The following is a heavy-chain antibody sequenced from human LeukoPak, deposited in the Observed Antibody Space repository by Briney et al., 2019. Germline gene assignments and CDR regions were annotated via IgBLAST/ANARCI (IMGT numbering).Heavy chain of an antibody. CDR3: ARDTAGTYSWNWFDP. V-gene: IGHV1-46*03. CDR2: INPSGGST. D-gene: IGHD1-1*01. Sequence: GASVKVSCKASGYTFTSYYMHWVRQAPGQGLEGMGIINPSGGSTSYAQKFQGRGTMTRDTSTSTAYMELSSLRSEDTAVYYCARDTAGTYSWNWFDPWGQGTLVTVSS. J-gene: IGHJ5*02. CDR1: GYTFTSYY.